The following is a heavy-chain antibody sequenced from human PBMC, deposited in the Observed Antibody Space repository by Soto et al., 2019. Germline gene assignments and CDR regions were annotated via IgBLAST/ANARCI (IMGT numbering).Heavy chain of an antibody. CDR3: ARDFVFHADDCIRHL. CDR2: ISSSSSTI. Sequence: QAPGKGLEWVSYISSSSSTIYHADSVKGRFTISRDNAKNSLYLQMNSLRAEDTAVYYCARDFVFHADDCIRHL. V-gene: IGHV3-48*01. J-gene: IGHJ2*01. D-gene: IGHD2-21*02.